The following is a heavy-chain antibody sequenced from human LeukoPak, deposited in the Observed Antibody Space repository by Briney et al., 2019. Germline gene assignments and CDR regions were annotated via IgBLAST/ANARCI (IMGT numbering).Heavy chain of an antibody. CDR2: MNPNSGNT. Sequence: ASVRVSYRAPGYTFTSYDINWVRQATGQGLEGMGWMNPNSGNTGYAQKFQGRDTMTRNTSTSTAYMELSSLRSEDTAVYYCARGSRTRGTMVRGVGYGMDVWGQGTTVTVSS. J-gene: IGHJ6*02. V-gene: IGHV1-8*01. CDR1: GYTFTSYD. D-gene: IGHD3-10*01. CDR3: ARGSRTRGTMVRGVGYGMDV.